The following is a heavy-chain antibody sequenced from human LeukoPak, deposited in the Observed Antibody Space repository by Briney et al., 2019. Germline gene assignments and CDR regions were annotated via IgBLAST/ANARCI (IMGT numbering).Heavy chain of an antibody. J-gene: IGHJ6*02. CDR2: ISGSGGST. Sequence: PGESLRLSCAASGFRFSSYAMSWVRQAPGKGLEWVSAISGSGGSTYYADSVKGRFTISRDNSKNTLYLQMNSLRAEDTAVYYCAKGARSGPYDYYAMDVWGQGTTVTVSS. CDR3: AKGARSGPYDYYAMDV. D-gene: IGHD6-19*01. V-gene: IGHV3-23*01. CDR1: GFRFSSYA.